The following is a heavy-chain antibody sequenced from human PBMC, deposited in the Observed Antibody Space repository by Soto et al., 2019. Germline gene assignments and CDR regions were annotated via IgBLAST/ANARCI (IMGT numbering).Heavy chain of an antibody. Sequence: SLTCTVSGGSISSSSYYWGWIRQPPGKGLEWIGSIYYSGSTYYNPSLKSRVTISVDTSKNQFSLKLSSVTAADTAVYYCATRELLTFDYWGQGTLVTVSS. CDR2: IYYSGST. J-gene: IGHJ4*02. CDR3: ATRELLTFDY. D-gene: IGHD1-26*01. CDR1: GGSISSSSYY. V-gene: IGHV4-39*01.